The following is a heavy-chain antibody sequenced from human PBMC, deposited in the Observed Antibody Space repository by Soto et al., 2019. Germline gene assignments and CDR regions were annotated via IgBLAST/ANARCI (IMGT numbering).Heavy chain of an antibody. CDR1: GFTFGDYA. V-gene: IGHV3-49*04. CDR3: TRCGRDCSSTSCYDYYGMDV. D-gene: IGHD2-2*01. CDR2: IRSKAYGGTT. Sequence: GGSLRLSCTASGFTFGDYAMSWVRQAPGKGLEWVGFIRSKAYGGTTEYAAYVKGRFTISRDDSKSIAYLQMNSLKTKDTAVYYCTRCGRDCSSTSCYDYYGMDVWGQGTTVTVSS. J-gene: IGHJ6*02.